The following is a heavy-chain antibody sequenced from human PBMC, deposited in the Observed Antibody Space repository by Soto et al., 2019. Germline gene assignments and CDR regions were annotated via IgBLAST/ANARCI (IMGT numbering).Heavy chain of an antibody. V-gene: IGHV1-3*01. J-gene: IGHJ4*02. CDR3: ARDTGDGTFDF. CDR1: GYTFSSYA. CDR2: INAGYGNT. D-gene: IGHD7-27*01. Sequence: ASVEVSCKASGYTFSSYAMHWVRQAPGQRLEWMGWINAGYGNTKSSQKFQDRVTISRDTSASIAYMELTSLRSEDTAVYYCARDTGDGTFDFWGQGTMVTVSS.